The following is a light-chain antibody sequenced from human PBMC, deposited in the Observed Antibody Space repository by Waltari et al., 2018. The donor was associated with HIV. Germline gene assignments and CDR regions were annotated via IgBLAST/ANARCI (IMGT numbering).Light chain of an antibody. CDR3: NSRDKSGNFVV. V-gene: IGLV3-19*01. CDR1: SLRTYY. CDR2: DNN. J-gene: IGLJ2*01. Sequence: SSELTQDPAVSVALGQTVRITCKGDSLRTYYATWYQQKPGQAPLLVIFDNNNRPSGIPDRISGSSSSNTASLTICGTQTENEGDYYCNSRDKSGNFVVFGGGTKLTVL.